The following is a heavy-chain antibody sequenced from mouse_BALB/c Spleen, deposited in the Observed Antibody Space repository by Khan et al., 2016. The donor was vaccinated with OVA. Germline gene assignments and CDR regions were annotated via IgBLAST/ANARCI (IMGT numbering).Heavy chain of an antibody. CDR1: GYTFTSYD. J-gene: IGHJ1*01. CDR2: IFPGDDST. D-gene: IGHD1-1*02. CDR3: AGHYCGGLLYWYFDV. V-gene: IGHV1-85*01. Sequence: VQLQESGAELVKPGASVKLSCTASGYTFTSYDINWVRQRPEQGLEWIGWIFPGDDSTKYNEKLKGKATLTSDKSSSTAYMQLSRLTSEDSAVSLCAGHYCGGLLYWYFDVWGAGTTVTVSS.